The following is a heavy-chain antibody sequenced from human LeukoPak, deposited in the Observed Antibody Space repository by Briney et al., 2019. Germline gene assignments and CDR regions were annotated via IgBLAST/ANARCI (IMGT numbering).Heavy chain of an antibody. CDR2: MYYTGNT. D-gene: IGHD5-24*01. V-gene: IGHV4-39*01. CDR3: ARQPRDGHNPRPYYFDY. Sequence: PSETLSLTCTVSGGSISSSTYYWGWIRQPPGKGLDWIGSMYYTGNTYYNPSLKSRVTISVDTSKNQLSLKLTSVTAADTAVYYCARQPRDGHNPRPYYFDYWGQGTLVTVSS. J-gene: IGHJ4*02. CDR1: GGSISSSTYY.